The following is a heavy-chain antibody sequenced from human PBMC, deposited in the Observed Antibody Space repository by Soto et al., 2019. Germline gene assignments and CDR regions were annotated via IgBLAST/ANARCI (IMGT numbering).Heavy chain of an antibody. CDR2: IIPILGIA. CDR3: ARXXXDIVVVPAAMAEYFQH. V-gene: IGHV1-69*02. J-gene: IGHJ1*01. D-gene: IGHD2-2*01. Sequence: SVKVSCKASGGTFSIYTXSXARXXXXXXLEWMGRIIPILGIANYAQKFQGRVTITADKSTSTAYMELSSRRSGDTAVYYCARXXXDIVVVPAAMAEYFQHWGQGTLVTVSS. CDR1: GGTFSIYT.